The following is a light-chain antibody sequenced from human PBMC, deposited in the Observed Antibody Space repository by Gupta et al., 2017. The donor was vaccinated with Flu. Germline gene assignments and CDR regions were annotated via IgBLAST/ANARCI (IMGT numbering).Light chain of an antibody. CDR3: RQALQTLPYT. V-gene: IGKV2-28*01. J-gene: IGKJ2*01. CDR1: QSLRHSNGYNY. CDR2: LGS. Sequence: ISCRSSQSLRHSNGYNYLDCFMQKQGQSLQLLIYLGSNRVPGVPDRLSGSGSGTDVTLKISRGEEEDVGVYYCRQALQTLPYTFGQGTKLEIK.